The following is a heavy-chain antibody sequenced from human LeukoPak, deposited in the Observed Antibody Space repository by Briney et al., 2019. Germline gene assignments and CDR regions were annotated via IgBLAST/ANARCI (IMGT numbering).Heavy chain of an antibody. Sequence: GGSLRLSCAASGFTFSSYAMSWVRQAPGKGLEWVSTISGSGGNTYYADSVKGRFTISRDNSKNTLYLQMSSLRAEDTAIYYCAKAWSGYSSSSLDYWGQGTLVTVSS. V-gene: IGHV3-23*01. J-gene: IGHJ4*02. CDR2: ISGSGGNT. D-gene: IGHD6-6*01. CDR3: AKAWSGYSSSSLDY. CDR1: GFTFSSYA.